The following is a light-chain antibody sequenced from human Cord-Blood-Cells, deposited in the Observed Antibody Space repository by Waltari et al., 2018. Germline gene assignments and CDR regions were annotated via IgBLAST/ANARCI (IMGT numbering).Light chain of an antibody. CDR3: CSYAGSYTNWV. J-gene: IGLJ3*02. CDR2: DVS. Sequence: QSALTQPRSVSGSPGQSVTISCTGTRSDVGGYNSASWYQQHPGKAPKLMIYDVSKRPSGVPDRFSGSKSGNTASLTIAGLQAEDEADYYCCSYAGSYTNWVFGGGTKLTVL. CDR1: RSDVGGYNS. V-gene: IGLV2-11*01.